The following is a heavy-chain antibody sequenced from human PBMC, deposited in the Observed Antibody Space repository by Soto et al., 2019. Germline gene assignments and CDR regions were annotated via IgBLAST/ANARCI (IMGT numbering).Heavy chain of an antibody. CDR3: ERIAAARTRWYLDN. CDR2: ITIYNGNT. CDR1: GYVFTSYG. V-gene: IGHV1-18*04. D-gene: IGHD6-13*01. Sequence: QVQLVQSGAAVTESGASVTVSCKASGYVFTSYGISWVRQAPGQGLEWMGWITIYNGNTNYAQKFQDRVAMTTDTSTTTAYMELRNLTSDDTAVYYCERIAAARTRWYLDNWGQGTLVSVSS. J-gene: IGHJ4*02.